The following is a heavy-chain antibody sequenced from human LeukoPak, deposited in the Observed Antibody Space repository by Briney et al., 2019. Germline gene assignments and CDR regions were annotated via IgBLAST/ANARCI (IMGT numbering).Heavy chain of an antibody. J-gene: IGHJ6*02. D-gene: IGHD2-2*02. CDR2: MNPNSGNT. V-gene: IGHV1-8*01. Sequence: ASVKVSCKASGYTFTSYDINWVRQATGQGLEWMGWMNPNSGNTGYAQKFQGRVTMTRNTSISTAYMELSSLRSEDTAVYYCARGGEEYCSRTSCYRYNYYYGMDVWGQGTTVTVSS. CDR1: GYTFTSYD. CDR3: ARGGEEYCSRTSCYRYNYYYGMDV.